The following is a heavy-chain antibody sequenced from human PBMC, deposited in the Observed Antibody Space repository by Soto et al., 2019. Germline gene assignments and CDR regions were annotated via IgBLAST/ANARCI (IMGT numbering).Heavy chain of an antibody. V-gene: IGHV3-33*06. D-gene: IGHD2-2*01. J-gene: IGHJ5*02. CDR2: IWYDGSNK. CDR3: AKDPTRYCSSTSCSPNWFDP. Sequence: GGSLRLSCAASGFTFSSYGMHWVRQAPGKGLEWVAVIWYDGSNKYYADSVKGRFTISRDNSKNTLYLQMNSLRAEDTAVYYCAKDPTRYCSSTSCSPNWFDPWGQGTLVTVSS. CDR1: GFTFSSYG.